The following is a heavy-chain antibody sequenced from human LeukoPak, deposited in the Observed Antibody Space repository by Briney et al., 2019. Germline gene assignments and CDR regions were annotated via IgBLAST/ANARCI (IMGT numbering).Heavy chain of an antibody. V-gene: IGHV3-21*01. J-gene: IGHJ4*02. CDR3: ASHLAVAYFDY. CDR2: ISSSSSYI. Sequence: GGSLRLSCAASGFTFSSYAMNWVRQAPGKGLEWVSSISSSSSYIYYADSVKGRFTISRDNAKNSLYVQMNSLRAEDTAVYYCASHLAVAYFDYWGQGTLVTVSS. D-gene: IGHD6-19*01. CDR1: GFTFSSYA.